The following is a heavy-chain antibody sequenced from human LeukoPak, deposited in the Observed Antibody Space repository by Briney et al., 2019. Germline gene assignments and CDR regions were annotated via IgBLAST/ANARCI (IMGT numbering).Heavy chain of an antibody. CDR2: IWYDGSNK. Sequence: GRSLRLSCAASGFTFSSYGMHWVRQAPGKGLEWVAVIWYDGSNKYYADSVKGRFTISRDNSKNTLYLQMNSLRAEDTAVYYCARDDDGQWLGMGFDYWGQGTLVTVSS. D-gene: IGHD6-19*01. J-gene: IGHJ4*02. V-gene: IGHV3-33*01. CDR1: GFTFSSYG. CDR3: ARDDDGQWLGMGFDY.